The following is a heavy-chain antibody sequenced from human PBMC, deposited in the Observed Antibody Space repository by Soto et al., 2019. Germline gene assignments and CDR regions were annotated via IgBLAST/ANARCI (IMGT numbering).Heavy chain of an antibody. CDR3: ARGAGANPPTAMDV. J-gene: IGHJ6*02. CDR1: GLTFNHYA. CDR2: IWYDGSNK. Sequence: GGSLRLSCAASGLTFNHYAMHRVRQAPGKGLDWVAIIWYDGSNKYYADSVKGRFTISRDNSKNTLYLQMNSLRAEDTAVYYCARGAGANPPTAMDVWGQGTTVTVSS. V-gene: IGHV3-33*01. D-gene: IGHD1-26*01.